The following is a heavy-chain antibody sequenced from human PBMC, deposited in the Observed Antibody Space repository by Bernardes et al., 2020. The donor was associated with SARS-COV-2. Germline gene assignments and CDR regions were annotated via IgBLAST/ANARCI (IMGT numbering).Heavy chain of an antibody. CDR3: ARMAAAGILFDN. CDR1: GFTFSDYY. J-gene: IGHJ4*02. Sequence: GSLRLSCTASGFTFSDYYMSWIRQTPGKGLEWVSYIGGSRRTLYYSDSVKGRFTISRDSAKNSLYLQISSLRVDDTAVYYCARMAAAGILFDNWGQGTLVTVAS. CDR2: IGGSRRTL. V-gene: IGHV3-11*01. D-gene: IGHD6-13*01.